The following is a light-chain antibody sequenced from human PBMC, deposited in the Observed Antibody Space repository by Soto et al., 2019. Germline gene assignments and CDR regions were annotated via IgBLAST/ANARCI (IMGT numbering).Light chain of an antibody. CDR2: DAS. J-gene: IGKJ2*01. V-gene: IGKV3-11*01. CDR3: QQRSNWPPYT. Sequence: EIVLTQSPATLSLSPGERATLSCRASQSVVIYLAWYQQKPGQAPRLLIYDASNRATGIPARFSGSGSGTDLTLTISCLEHENVDVYYCQQRSNWPPYTFGQVT. CDR1: QSVVIY.